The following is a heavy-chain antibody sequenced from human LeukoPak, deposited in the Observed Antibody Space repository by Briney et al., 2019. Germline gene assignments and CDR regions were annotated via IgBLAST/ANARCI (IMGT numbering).Heavy chain of an antibody. V-gene: IGHV3-21*01. D-gene: IGHD3-3*01. CDR1: GFTFSSYS. J-gene: IGHJ4*02. CDR3: ASFPYYDFWSGYWDGPYDLDY. Sequence: GGSLRLSCAASGFTFSSYSMNWVRQAPGKGLEWVSSISSSSSYIYYADSVKGRFTISRDNAKNSLYLQMNSLRAEDTAVYYCASFPYYDFWSGYWDGPYDLDYWGQGTLVTVSS. CDR2: ISSSSSYI.